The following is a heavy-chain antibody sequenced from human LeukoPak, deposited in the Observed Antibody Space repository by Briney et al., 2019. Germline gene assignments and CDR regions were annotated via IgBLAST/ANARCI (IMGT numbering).Heavy chain of an antibody. CDR2: IIPILGIA. CDR1: GGTFSSYT. CDR3: ASYYYDSSGFFDY. V-gene: IGHV1-69*10. D-gene: IGHD3-22*01. J-gene: IGHJ4*02. Sequence: SVKVSCKASGGTFSSYTISWARQAPGQGLEWMGGIIPILGIANCAQKFRGRVTITADKSTSTAYMELSSLRSEDTAVYYCASYYYDSSGFFDYWGQGTLVTVSS.